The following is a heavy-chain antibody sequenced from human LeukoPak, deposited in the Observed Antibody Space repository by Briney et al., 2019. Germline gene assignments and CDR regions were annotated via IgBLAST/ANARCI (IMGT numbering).Heavy chain of an antibody. D-gene: IGHD3-9*01. V-gene: IGHV3-33*01. Sequence: PGGSLRLSCAASGFTFSSYGMHWVRQAPGKGLEWVAVIWYDGSKKYYADSVKGRFTISRDNSKNTLYLQMNSLRAEDTAVYYCARAPMTGYHGGAIDYWGQGTLVTVSS. CDR1: GFTFSSYG. CDR3: ARAPMTGYHGGAIDY. J-gene: IGHJ4*02. CDR2: IWYDGSKK.